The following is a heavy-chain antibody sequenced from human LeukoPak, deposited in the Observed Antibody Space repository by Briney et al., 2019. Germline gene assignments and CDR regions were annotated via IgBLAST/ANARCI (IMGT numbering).Heavy chain of an antibody. CDR1: GFTFSSYS. Sequence: PGGSLRLSCAASGFTFSSYSMNWVRQAPGKGLEWVSSISSSSSYVYYADSVKGRFTISRDNSKNTLYLQMNSLRAEDTAVYYCAKDLSVPKWELPDYWGQGTLVTVSS. V-gene: IGHV3-21*04. CDR3: AKDLSVPKWELPDY. CDR2: ISSSSSYV. J-gene: IGHJ4*02. D-gene: IGHD1-26*01.